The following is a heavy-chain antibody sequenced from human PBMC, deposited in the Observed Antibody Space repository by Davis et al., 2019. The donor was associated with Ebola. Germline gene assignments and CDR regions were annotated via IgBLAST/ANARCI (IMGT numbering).Heavy chain of an antibody. D-gene: IGHD6-19*01. V-gene: IGHV3-73*01. J-gene: IGHJ4*02. CDR1: GFTFSGSA. Sequence: GESLKISCAASGFTFSGSAMHWVRQASGKGLEWVGRIRSKANSYATAYAASVKGRFTISRDDSKNTAYLQMNSLKTEDTAVYYCTSRGIAVAGTDYWGQGTLVTVS. CDR2: IRSKANSYAT. CDR3: TSRGIAVAGTDY.